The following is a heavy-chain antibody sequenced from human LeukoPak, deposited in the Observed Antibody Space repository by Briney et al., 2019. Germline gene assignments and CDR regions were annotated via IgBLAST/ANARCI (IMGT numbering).Heavy chain of an antibody. CDR3: ARDQLAYSGYDTLFDY. D-gene: IGHD5-12*01. CDR1: GFTFSSYS. J-gene: IGHJ4*02. Sequence: PGGSLRLSCAASGFTFSSYSMSWVRQAPGKGLEWVSYISSSSSTIYYADSVKGRFTISRDNAKNSLYLQMNSLRDEDTAVYYCARDQLAYSGYDTLFDYWGQGTLVTVSS. CDR2: ISSSSSTI. V-gene: IGHV3-48*02.